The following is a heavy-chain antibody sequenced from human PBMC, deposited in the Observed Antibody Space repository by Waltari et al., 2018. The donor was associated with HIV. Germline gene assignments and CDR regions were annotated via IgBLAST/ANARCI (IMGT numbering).Heavy chain of an antibody. CDR3: ARSWYYDSSPYGMDI. V-gene: IGHV3-30*01. CDR2: MSHDGRKE. J-gene: IGHJ6*02. CDR1: GFCCNSYG. D-gene: IGHD3-22*01. Sequence: QVQLVESGGGVVQPGGSLRVLCDASGFCCNSYGMHRVRRAPGKGLEGVGFMSHDGRKEYYADSVKGRFTIARENSKNILYLEMNSLRVEDTAVYFCARSWYYDSSPYGMDIWGQGTTVTVSS.